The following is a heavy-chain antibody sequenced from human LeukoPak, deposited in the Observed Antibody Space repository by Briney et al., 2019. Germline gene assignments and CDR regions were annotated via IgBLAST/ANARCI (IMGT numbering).Heavy chain of an antibody. V-gene: IGHV3-66*01. D-gene: IGHD6-13*01. J-gene: IGHJ3*02. Sequence: GGSLRLSCAASGFIFSSYTMTWVRQAPGKGLEWVSVIYNGGDTYYADSVKGRFTISRDNSKNTLYLQMNSLRAEDTAVYYCARSLFSSSWLDAFDIWGQGTMVTVSS. CDR3: ARSLFSSSWLDAFDI. CDR2: IYNGGDT. CDR1: GFIFSSYT.